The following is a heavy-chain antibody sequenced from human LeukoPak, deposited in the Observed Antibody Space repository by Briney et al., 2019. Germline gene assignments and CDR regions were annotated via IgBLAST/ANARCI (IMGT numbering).Heavy chain of an antibody. Sequence: GGSLRLSCAASGINFRTSGMHWVRQAPGKGLEWVTFVQNDGSDKYYAASVKGRFTISRDNSKNTVYLHMNSLRADDTALYYCAREGGRAAAGRFDYWGQGTLVTVSS. CDR3: AREGGRAAAGRFDY. CDR1: GINFRTSG. J-gene: IGHJ4*02. V-gene: IGHV3-30*02. D-gene: IGHD6-13*01. CDR2: VQNDGSDK.